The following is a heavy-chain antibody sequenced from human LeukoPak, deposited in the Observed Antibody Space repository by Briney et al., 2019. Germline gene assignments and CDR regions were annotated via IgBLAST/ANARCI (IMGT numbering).Heavy chain of an antibody. V-gene: IGHV3-23*01. D-gene: IGHD3-16*01. Sequence: GGSLRLSCAASGFTFSNYAMNWVRQAPGRGLELVSAISGSGDSTYYADSVKGRFTISRDNSKNTLYLQMNSLRAEDTAVYYCAGTRLGASPEWGQGTLVTVSS. CDR3: AGTRLGASPE. CDR2: ISGSGDST. CDR1: GFTFSNYA. J-gene: IGHJ4*02.